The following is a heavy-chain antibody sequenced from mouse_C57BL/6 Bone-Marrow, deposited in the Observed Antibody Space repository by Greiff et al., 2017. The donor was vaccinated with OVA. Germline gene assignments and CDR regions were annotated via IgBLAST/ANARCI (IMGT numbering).Heavy chain of an antibody. CDR2: IDPNSGGT. V-gene: IGHV1-72*01. CDR3: ASPPIYYDYDGGLYYAMDY. D-gene: IGHD2-4*01. CDR1: GYTFTSYW. Sequence: QVQLQQPGAELVKPGASVKLSCKASGYTFTSYWMHWVKQRPGRGLEWIGRIDPNSGGTKYNEKFKSKATLTVDKPSSTAYMQLSSLTSEDSAVYYCASPPIYYDYDGGLYYAMDYWGQGTSVTVSS. J-gene: IGHJ4*01.